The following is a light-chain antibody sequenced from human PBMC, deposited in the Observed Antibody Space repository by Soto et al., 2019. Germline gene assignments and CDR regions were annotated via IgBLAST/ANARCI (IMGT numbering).Light chain of an antibody. J-gene: IGKJ5*01. CDR1: QSVSRSY. Sequence: EIVLTQSPDILSLSPGERATLSCRASQSVSRSYLAWYQQKPGQAPRLLIYGASNRATGIPDRFSGSGSGRDLTLTISRLEPEDFAVYYCQQYGSSPITLGQGTRLEIK. V-gene: IGKV3-20*01. CDR2: GAS. CDR3: QQYGSSPIT.